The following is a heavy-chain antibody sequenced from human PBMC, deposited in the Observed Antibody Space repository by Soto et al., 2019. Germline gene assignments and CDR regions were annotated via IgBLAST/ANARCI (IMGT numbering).Heavy chain of an antibody. CDR3: AKAAIAVAGIVGFKTWFDP. V-gene: IGHV3-23*01. CDR1: GFTFSSYA. CDR2: ISGGGGST. D-gene: IGHD6-19*01. J-gene: IGHJ5*02. Sequence: GGSLRLSCAASGFTFSSYAMSWVRQAPGKGLEWVSAISGGGGSTYYADSVKGRFTISRDNSKNTLYLQMNSLRAEDTAVYYCAKAAIAVAGIVGFKTWFDPWGQGTLVTVSS.